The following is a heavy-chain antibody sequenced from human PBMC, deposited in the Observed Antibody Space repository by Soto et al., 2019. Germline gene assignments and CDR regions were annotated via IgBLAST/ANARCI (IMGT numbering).Heavy chain of an antibody. CDR1: GFSFASFA. Sequence: DVRLAESGGGLVQPGGSLRLSCTTSGFSFASFAMTWVRQAPGKGLEWVATISGSDGKTYYADSVKGRFSISRDTSRNTLYLQMNSLRADETAIYYCAKWSYLDYWGQGTRVTVSS. CDR3: AKWSYLDY. J-gene: IGHJ4*02. CDR2: ISGSDGKT. D-gene: IGHD3-3*01. V-gene: IGHV3-23*04.